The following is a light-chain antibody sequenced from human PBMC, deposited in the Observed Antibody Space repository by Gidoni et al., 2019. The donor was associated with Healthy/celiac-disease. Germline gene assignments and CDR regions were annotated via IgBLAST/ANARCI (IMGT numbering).Light chain of an antibody. CDR1: QSVSSY. Sequence: EIVLTQSPATLSLSPGERATLSCRASQSVSSYLAWYQQKPGQAPRLLIYDASNRATGIPARFSGSGSGTAFTLTISILEPEDFAVDYCQQRSNCPLTFGGGTKVELK. V-gene: IGKV3-11*01. J-gene: IGKJ4*01. CDR3: QQRSNCPLT. CDR2: DAS.